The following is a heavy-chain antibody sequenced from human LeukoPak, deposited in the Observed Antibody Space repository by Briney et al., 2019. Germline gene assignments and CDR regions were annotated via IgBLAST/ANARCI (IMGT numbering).Heavy chain of an antibody. J-gene: IGHJ4*02. CDR1: GFIFRNSD. CDR3: AKDRGTARSTHFDY. CDR2: VRYDGSNK. V-gene: IGHV3-30*02. D-gene: IGHD3-10*01. Sequence: GGSLRLSCAASGFIFRNSDMHWVRQAPGKGLEWVAYVRYDGSNKYYADSVKGRFTISRDDSRNTLYLQMNSLRAEDTAVYYCAKDRGTARSTHFDYWGQGTLVTVSS.